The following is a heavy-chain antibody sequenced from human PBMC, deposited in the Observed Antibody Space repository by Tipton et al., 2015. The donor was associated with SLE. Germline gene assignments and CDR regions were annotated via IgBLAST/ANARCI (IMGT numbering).Heavy chain of an antibody. V-gene: IGHV3-30*02. CDR3: AKDSLDY. CDR1: GFTFSSYD. J-gene: IGHJ4*02. CDR2: IEYDGSNK. Sequence: GSLRLSCAPSGFTFSSYDMHWVRQAPGKGLEWVAFIEYDGSNKYYADSVKGRFTISRDNSKNTLYLQMNSLRAEDTAVYYCAKDSLDYWGQGTLVTVPS.